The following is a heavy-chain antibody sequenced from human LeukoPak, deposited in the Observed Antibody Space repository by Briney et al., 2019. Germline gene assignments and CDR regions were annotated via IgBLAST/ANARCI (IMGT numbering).Heavy chain of an antibody. D-gene: IGHD6-19*01. CDR2: INPNTGGT. J-gene: IGHJ4*02. CDR3: ARGEYSSAWSKVDY. V-gene: IGHV1-2*02. Sequence: ASVKVSCKASGYTFTGHSMHWVRQAPGQGLERMGWINPNTGGTNYAQNFQDRVTMTRDTSISTAYMEVGSLRFDDTALYYCARGEYSSAWSKVDYWGQGTLVTVSS. CDR1: GYTFTGHS.